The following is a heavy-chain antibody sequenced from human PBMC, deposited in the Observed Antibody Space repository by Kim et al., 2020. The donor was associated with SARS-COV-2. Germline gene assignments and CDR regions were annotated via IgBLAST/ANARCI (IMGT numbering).Heavy chain of an antibody. CDR1: GGSFSGYY. Sequence: SETLSLTCAVYGGSFSGYYWSWIRQPPGKGLEWIGEINHSGSTNYNPSLKSRVTISVDTSKNQFSLKLSSVTAADTAVYYCARARRSSPGVYYYYGMDVWGQGTTVTVSS. V-gene: IGHV4-34*01. CDR2: INHSGST. D-gene: IGHD3-10*01. J-gene: IGHJ6*02. CDR3: ARARRSSPGVYYYYGMDV.